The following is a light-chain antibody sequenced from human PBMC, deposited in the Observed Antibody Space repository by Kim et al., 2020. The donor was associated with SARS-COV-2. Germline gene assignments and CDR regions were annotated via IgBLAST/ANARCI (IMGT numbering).Light chain of an antibody. CDR3: QQRSDWPGT. V-gene: IGKV3-11*01. CDR1: QSVNNY. J-gene: IGKJ2*01. Sequence: EIVLTQSPATQSLSPGETATLSCRASQSVNNYLAWFQQKPGQAPRLLIYDASHRATGIPARFSGGGSGTDFTLTITSLEPGDLGVYYCQQRSDWPGTFGQGTKVDIK. CDR2: DAS.